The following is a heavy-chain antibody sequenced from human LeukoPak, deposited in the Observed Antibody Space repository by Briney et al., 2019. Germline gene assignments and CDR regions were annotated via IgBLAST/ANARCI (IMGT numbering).Heavy chain of an antibody. CDR1: GGSISSSSYY. D-gene: IGHD2-21*01. Sequence: PSETLSLTCTVSGGSISSSSYYWGWIRQPPGKGLEWIGSIYYSGSTYYNPSLKSRVTISVDTSKNQFSLKLSSVTAADTAVYYCATTSVVVIATPYAFDIWGQGTMVTVSS. CDR3: ATTSVVVIATPYAFDI. CDR2: IYYSGST. V-gene: IGHV4-39*01. J-gene: IGHJ3*02.